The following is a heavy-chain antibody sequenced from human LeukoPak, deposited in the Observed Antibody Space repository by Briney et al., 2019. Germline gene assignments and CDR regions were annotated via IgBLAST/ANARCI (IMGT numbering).Heavy chain of an antibody. J-gene: IGHJ4*02. CDR1: GFTFSRYS. D-gene: IGHD1-26*01. CDR2: ISPSGSDM. V-gene: IGHV3-21*05. CDR3: TRDEVGATTEFAS. Sequence: PGGSLRLSCAASGFTFSRYSMNWVRQAPGKGLEWVSYISPSGSDMIYADSVKGRFSISRDNAMNSLYLQMNSPRAEDTAVYYCTRDEVGATTEFASWGQGTLVTVSS.